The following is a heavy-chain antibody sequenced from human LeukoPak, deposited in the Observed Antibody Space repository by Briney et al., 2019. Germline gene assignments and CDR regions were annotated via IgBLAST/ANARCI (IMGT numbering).Heavy chain of an antibody. CDR3: ARHRTSLGDAFDI. Sequence: GASLQISCKGSGYSFTTYWIAWVRQMPGKGLEWMGIIYPGDSDTRYSPSFQGQVTISADKSISTAYLQWSSLKASDTAMYYCARHRTSLGDAFDIWGQGTMVTVSS. J-gene: IGHJ3*02. D-gene: IGHD7-27*01. CDR2: IYPGDSDT. V-gene: IGHV5-51*01. CDR1: GYSFTTYW.